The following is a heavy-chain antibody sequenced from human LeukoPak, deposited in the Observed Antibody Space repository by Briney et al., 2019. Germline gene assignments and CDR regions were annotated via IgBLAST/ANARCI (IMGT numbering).Heavy chain of an antibody. V-gene: IGHV3-21*01. Sequence: GGSLRLSCAASGFTFSSYGMHWVRQAPGKGLEWVSSISSSSSYIYYADSVKGRFTISRDNAKNSLYLQMNSLRAEDTAVYYCARDTAGYCSGGSCYGVYFDYWGQGTLVTVSS. CDR2: ISSSSSYI. D-gene: IGHD2-15*01. CDR1: GFTFSSYG. CDR3: ARDTAGYCSGGSCYGVYFDY. J-gene: IGHJ4*02.